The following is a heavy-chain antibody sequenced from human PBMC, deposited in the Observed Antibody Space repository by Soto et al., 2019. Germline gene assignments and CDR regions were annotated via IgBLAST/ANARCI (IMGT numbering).Heavy chain of an antibody. J-gene: IGHJ4*02. CDR3: ARGQGITIFGVVITPTNFDY. D-gene: IGHD3-3*01. V-gene: IGHV1-8*01. CDR1: GYTFTSYD. CDR2: MNPNSGNT. Sequence: QVQLVQSGAEVKKPGASVKVSCKASGYTFTSYDINWVRQATGQGLEWMGWMNPNSGNTGYAQKFQGRVTMTRNTSRSTAYMELSSLRSEDTAVYYCARGQGITIFGVVITPTNFDYWGQGTLVTVSS.